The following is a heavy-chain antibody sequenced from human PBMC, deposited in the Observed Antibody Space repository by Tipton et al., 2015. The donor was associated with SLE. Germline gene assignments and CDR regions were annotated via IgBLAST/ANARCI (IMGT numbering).Heavy chain of an antibody. D-gene: IGHD2-8*01. CDR2: IYTNGST. J-gene: IGHJ5*02. V-gene: IGHV4-4*08. Sequence: TLSLTCTVSGASVSSHYLGWLRQPPGKGLEWIGCIYTNGSTNYNPSLKSRVTMSVDTSKNHFSLKLSSVTAADTAVYYCARHDTNYGRNWFDPWGQGTLVTVSS. CDR3: ARHDTNYGRNWFDP. CDR1: GASVSSHY.